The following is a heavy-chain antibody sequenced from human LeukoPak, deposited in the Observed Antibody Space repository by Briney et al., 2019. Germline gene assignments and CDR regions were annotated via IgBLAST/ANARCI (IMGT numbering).Heavy chain of an antibody. J-gene: IGHJ4*02. CDR2: IWYDGSNK. V-gene: IGHV3-33*01. D-gene: IGHD6-19*01. CDR3: ARDRESRIAVAGLFDY. Sequence: GGSLRLSCAASGFTFSSYGMHWVRQAPGKGLEWEAVIWYDGSNKYYADSVKGRFTISRDNSKNTLYLQMNSLRAEDTAVYYCARDRESRIAVAGLFDYWGQGTLVTVSS. CDR1: GFTFSSYG.